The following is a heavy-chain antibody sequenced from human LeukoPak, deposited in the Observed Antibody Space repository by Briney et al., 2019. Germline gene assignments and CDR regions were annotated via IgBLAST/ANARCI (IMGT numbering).Heavy chain of an antibody. J-gene: IGHJ3*02. CDR3: ASTLLWFGELIRAFDI. CDR1: GYSITSGYD. CDR2: IYYRRTT. V-gene: IGHV4-38-2*02. Sequence: SETLSLTCTVSGYSITSGYDWGWIRQPPGKGLDWIGSIYYRRTTYYNPSLKSRVTISIDTSKNQFSLKLSSVTAADMAVYYCASTLLWFGELIRAFDIWGQGTMVTVSS. D-gene: IGHD3-10*01.